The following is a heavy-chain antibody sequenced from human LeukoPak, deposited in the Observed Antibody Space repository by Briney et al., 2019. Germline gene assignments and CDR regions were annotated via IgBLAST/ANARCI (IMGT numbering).Heavy chain of an antibody. J-gene: IGHJ5*02. D-gene: IGHD6-19*01. CDR3: ARDSGSGGP. V-gene: IGHV3-7*01. Sequence: GGSQRLSCAASGFTFSTYWMSWVRQPPGKGLEWVAHIKPDGSEKNYVDSVKGRFTLFRDDAKNSVYLQMNSLRVEDTAVYYCARDSGSGGPWGQGTPVTVSS. CDR1: GFTFSTYW. CDR2: IKPDGSEK.